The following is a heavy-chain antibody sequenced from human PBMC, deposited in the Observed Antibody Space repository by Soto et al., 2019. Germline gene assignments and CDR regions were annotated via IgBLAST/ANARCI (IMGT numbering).Heavy chain of an antibody. D-gene: IGHD5-12*01. Sequence: QVQLVESGGGVVQPGRSLRLSCVASGFTFSSHGMHWVRQAPGKGLEWVAVIWADGKKQYYADSVRGRFTISRDNSRNTLSLQMNSLRGDYTAVYYCAREKDGYNWGFDYWGQGTLVTVSS. CDR1: GFTFSSHG. J-gene: IGHJ4*02. CDR3: AREKDGYNWGFDY. V-gene: IGHV3-33*01. CDR2: IWADGKKQ.